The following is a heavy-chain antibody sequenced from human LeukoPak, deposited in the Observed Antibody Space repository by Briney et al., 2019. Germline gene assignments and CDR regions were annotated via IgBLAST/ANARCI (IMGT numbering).Heavy chain of an antibody. CDR1: GGSVSSGGYY. CDR3: ARPLNTVHDTFDV. CDR2: IYYTGST. D-gene: IGHD4-11*01. Sequence: SETLSLTCTVSGGSVSSGGYYWVWIRQRPGKGLEWIGYIYYTGSTSYNPSLKSRLTIAVDTSKNQFSLKLSSVTAADTAVYYCARPLNTVHDTFDVWGHGTMVTVSS. J-gene: IGHJ3*01. V-gene: IGHV4-31*03.